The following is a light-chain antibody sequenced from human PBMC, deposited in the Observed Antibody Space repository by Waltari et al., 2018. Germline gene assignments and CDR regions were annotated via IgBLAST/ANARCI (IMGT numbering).Light chain of an antibody. Sequence: QSALTQPASVSGSPGQSITISCTGTSSDVGCYNLVSWYQQHPGKAPKLMSYEGSKWPSGVSDRFSGSKSGNTASLTISGLQAEDEADYYCCSYAGSSTVVFGGGTKLTVL. CDR1: SSDVGCYNL. V-gene: IGLV2-23*01. J-gene: IGLJ2*01. CDR3: CSYAGSSTVV. CDR2: EGS.